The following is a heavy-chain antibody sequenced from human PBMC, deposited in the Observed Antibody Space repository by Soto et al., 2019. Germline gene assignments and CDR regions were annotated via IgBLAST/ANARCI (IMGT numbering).Heavy chain of an antibody. CDR1: GYTFSNFW. CDR2: IYPGDRET. Sequence: GESLKISCQCSGYTFSNFWIGWVRQLPGQGLEWMGIIYPGDRETRYSPSFLGKVTISAETSSNTAYLQWSSLEASDSAFYFCARSPRSSPYFDFRGQRALVTVSS. CDR3: ARSPRSSPYFDF. V-gene: IGHV5-51*01. D-gene: IGHD6-13*01. J-gene: IGHJ4*02.